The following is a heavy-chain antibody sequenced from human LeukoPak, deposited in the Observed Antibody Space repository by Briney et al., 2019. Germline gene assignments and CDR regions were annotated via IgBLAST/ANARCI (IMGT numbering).Heavy chain of an antibody. CDR2: ISSSSSYI. CDR1: GFTFSSYS. J-gene: IGHJ4*02. Sequence: GGSLRLSCAASGFTFSSYSINLVPQAPGKGLEWVSSISSSSSYIYYADSVKGRFTISRDNAKNSLYLQMNSLRAEDTAVYYCARDRNLPAAILIFDYWGQGTLVTVSS. V-gene: IGHV3-21*01. CDR3: ARDRNLPAAILIFDY. D-gene: IGHD2-2*01.